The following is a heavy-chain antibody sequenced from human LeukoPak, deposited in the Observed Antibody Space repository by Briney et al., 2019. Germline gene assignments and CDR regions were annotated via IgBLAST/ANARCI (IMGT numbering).Heavy chain of an antibody. J-gene: IGHJ5*02. Sequence: SETLSLTCTVSGGSISSGGYYWSWIRQPPGKGLEWTGYIYHSGSTYYNPSLKSRVTISVDRSKNQFSLKLSSVTAADTAVYYCARGGVVPAALNWFDPWGQGTLVTVSS. V-gene: IGHV4-30-2*01. D-gene: IGHD2-2*01. CDR1: GGSISSGGYY. CDR3: ARGGVVPAALNWFDP. CDR2: IYHSGST.